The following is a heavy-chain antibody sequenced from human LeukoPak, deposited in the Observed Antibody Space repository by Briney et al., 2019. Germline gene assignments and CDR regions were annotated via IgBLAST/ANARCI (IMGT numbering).Heavy chain of an antibody. J-gene: IGHJ4*02. Sequence: GGSLRLSCAASGFTVSSNYMSWVRQAPGKGLEWVSIIYIGGTTYYADSVRGRFTISRDNPSNTLYLQMNSRRAETTAVYYCAREISRFGIWGQGTLVTVSS. CDR2: IYIGGTT. D-gene: IGHD3-16*01. CDR1: GFTVSSNY. V-gene: IGHV3-66*01. CDR3: AREISRFGI.